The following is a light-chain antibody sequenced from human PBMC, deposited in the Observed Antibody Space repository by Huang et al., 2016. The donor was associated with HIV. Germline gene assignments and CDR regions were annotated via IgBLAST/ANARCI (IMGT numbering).Light chain of an antibody. CDR3: QQYHSTPYT. V-gene: IGKV1-NL1*01. J-gene: IGKJ2*01. CDR2: AAS. Sequence: DIQMTQSPSSLSASVRNRVTITCRASQAIANSLAWYQQKPGKAPKLLLYAASRLESGGPSRFSGSGSGTDYTLTISSLQPEDFATYYCQQYHSTPYTFGQGTKLEIK. CDR1: QAIANS.